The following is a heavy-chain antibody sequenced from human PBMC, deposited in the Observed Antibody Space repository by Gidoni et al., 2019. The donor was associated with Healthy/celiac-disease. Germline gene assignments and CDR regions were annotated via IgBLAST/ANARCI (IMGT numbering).Heavy chain of an antibody. V-gene: IGHV3-23*01. Sequence: EVQLLESGGGLVQPGGSLRLSCAASGFTFSSYAMSWVRQAPGKGLEWVSAISGSGGSTYYADSVKGRFTISRDNSKNTLYLQMNSLRAEDTAVYYCAKDPWYYYGSETGVWFDPWGQGTLVTVSS. CDR2: ISGSGGST. CDR3: AKDPWYYYGSETGVWFDP. J-gene: IGHJ5*02. D-gene: IGHD3-10*01. CDR1: GFTFSSYA.